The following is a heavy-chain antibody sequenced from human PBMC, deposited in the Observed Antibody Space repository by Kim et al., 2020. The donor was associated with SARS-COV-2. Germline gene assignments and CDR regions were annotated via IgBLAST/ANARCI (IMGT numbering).Heavy chain of an antibody. D-gene: IGHD6-19*01. J-gene: IGHJ5*02. CDR1: GGSVSSGSYY. CDR2: IYYSGST. Sequence: SETLSLTCTVSGGSVSSGSYYWSWIRQPPGKGLEWIGYIYYSGSTNYNPSLKSRVTISVDTSKNQFSLKLSSVTAADTAVYYCARDGPHSSGWLRGANWFDPWGQGTLVTVSS. CDR3: ARDGPHSSGWLRGANWFDP. V-gene: IGHV4-61*01.